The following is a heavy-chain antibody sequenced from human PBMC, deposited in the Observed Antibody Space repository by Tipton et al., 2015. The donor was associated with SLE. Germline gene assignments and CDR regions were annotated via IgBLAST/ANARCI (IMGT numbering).Heavy chain of an antibody. CDR1: EVTFSSHW. CDR3: AKSGSGWYDASDI. CDR2: IKNDVSPT. Sequence: SLRLSCAASEVTFSSHWVHWVRQVPGKGLVWVSRIKNDVSPTSYADFVKGRFTISRDSAKNTVYLQMNSLRAEDTAMYYCAKSGSGWYDASDIWGQGTMVTVSS. D-gene: IGHD6-19*01. V-gene: IGHV3-74*01. J-gene: IGHJ3*02.